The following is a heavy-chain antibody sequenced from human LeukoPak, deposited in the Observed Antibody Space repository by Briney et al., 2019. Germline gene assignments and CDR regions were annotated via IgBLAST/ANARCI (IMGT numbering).Heavy chain of an antibody. J-gene: IGHJ4*02. CDR3: AKDLYSSSWYYFDY. CDR2: ISWNSGSI. V-gene: IGHV3-9*01. CDR1: GFTFDDYA. D-gene: IGHD6-13*01. Sequence: GGSLRLSCAASGFTFDDYAMHWVRQAPGKGLEWVSGISWNSGSIGYADSVKGRFTISRDNAKNSLYLQMNSLRAEDTALYYCAKDLYSSSWYYFDYWGRGTLVTVSS.